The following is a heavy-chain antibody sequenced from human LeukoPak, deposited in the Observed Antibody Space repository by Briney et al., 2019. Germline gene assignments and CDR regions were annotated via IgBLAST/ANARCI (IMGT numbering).Heavy chain of an antibody. Sequence: GGSLRLSCTASGFTFSSYAMNWVRQAPGKGLDWVSGLSGTGGSTYYADSVKGRFTISRDNSKNTLFLQVSSLRAEDTAVYYCAKEARYATSWVDYWGQGTLVTVSS. V-gene: IGHV3-23*01. CDR3: AKEARYATSWVDY. CDR2: LSGTGGST. CDR1: GFTFSSYA. J-gene: IGHJ4*02. D-gene: IGHD2-2*01.